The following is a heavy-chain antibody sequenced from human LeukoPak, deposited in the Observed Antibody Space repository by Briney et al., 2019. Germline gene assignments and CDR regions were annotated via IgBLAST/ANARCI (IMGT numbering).Heavy chain of an antibody. J-gene: IGHJ4*02. V-gene: IGHV3-53*04. CDR3: ARGKSSGWYAVFDY. CDR2: IYSGGST. D-gene: IGHD6-19*01. Sequence: GGSLRLPCAASGFTVSSNYMSWVRQAPGKGLEWVSVIYSGGSTYYADSVKGRFTTSRHNSKNTLYLQMNSLRAEDTAVYYCARGKSSGWYAVFDYWGQGTLVTVSS. CDR1: GFTVSSNY.